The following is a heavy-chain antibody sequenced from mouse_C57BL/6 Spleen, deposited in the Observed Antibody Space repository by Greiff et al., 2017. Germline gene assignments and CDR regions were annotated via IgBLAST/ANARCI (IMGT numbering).Heavy chain of an antibody. D-gene: IGHD4-1*01. CDR3: ARSSLLGWYFDV. V-gene: IGHV1-69*01. J-gene: IGHJ1*03. Sequence: GQGLEWIGEIDPSDSYTNYNQKFKGKSTLTVDKSSSTAYMQLSSLTSEDSAVYYCARSSLLGWYFDVWGTGTTVTVSS. CDR2: IDPSDSYT.